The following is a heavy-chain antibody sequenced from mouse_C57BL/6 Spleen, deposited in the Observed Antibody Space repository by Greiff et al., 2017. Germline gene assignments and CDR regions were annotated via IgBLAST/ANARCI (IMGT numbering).Heavy chain of an antibody. V-gene: IGHV1-4*01. Sequence: QVQLQQSGAELARPGASVKMSCKASGYTFTSYTMHWVKQRPGQGLEWIGYINPSSGYTKYNQKFKDKATLTADKSSSTAYMQRSSLTSEDSAVYYCARDYYGSSYRNAMDYWGQGTSVTVSS. CDR2: INPSSGYT. J-gene: IGHJ4*01. CDR3: ARDYYGSSYRNAMDY. D-gene: IGHD1-1*01. CDR1: GYTFTSYT.